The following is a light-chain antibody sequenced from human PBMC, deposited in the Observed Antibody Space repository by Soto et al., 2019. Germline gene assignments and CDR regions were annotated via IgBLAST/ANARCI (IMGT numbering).Light chain of an antibody. V-gene: IGLV2-14*01. CDR3: SSYTSSSTLV. Sequence: QSALTQPASVSGSPGQSITISCTGTSSDVGDYNYVSWYQQHPGKAPKVMIYDVSNRPSGVSNCFSGSKSGNTASLTISGLQAEDEADYYCSSYTSSSTLVFGTGTKVTVL. CDR2: DVS. J-gene: IGLJ1*01. CDR1: SSDVGDYNY.